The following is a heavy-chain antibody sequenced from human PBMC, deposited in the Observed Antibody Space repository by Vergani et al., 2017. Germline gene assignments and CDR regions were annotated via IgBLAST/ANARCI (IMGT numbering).Heavy chain of an antibody. J-gene: IGHJ6*03. Sequence: QVQLVQSGAEVKKPGASVKVSCKASGYTFSSYYMNWVRQAPGQGLEWMGIINPSGGSTSYAKKFQGRVTMTRDTSTSTVYMELGSLRSEDTAVYYCARAYCSSTSCPSYYMDVWGKGTTVTVSS. V-gene: IGHV1-46*03. CDR2: INPSGGST. CDR3: ARAYCSSTSCPSYYMDV. CDR1: GYTFSSYY. D-gene: IGHD2-2*01.